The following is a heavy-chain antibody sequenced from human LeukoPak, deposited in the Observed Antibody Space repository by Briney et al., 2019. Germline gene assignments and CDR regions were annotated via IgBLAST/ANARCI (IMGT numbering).Heavy chain of an antibody. CDR3: ARDYSRMIVVVPLYYFDY. CDR2: INPSGGST. Sequence: GASVKVSCKASGYTFTSYYMHWVRQALGQGLECMGIINPSGGSTSHAQKFQGRVTMTRDTSTSTVCMELSSLRSEDTAVYYCARDYSRMIVVVPLYYFDYWGQGTLVTVSS. D-gene: IGHD3-22*01. CDR1: GYTFTSYY. V-gene: IGHV1-46*01. J-gene: IGHJ4*02.